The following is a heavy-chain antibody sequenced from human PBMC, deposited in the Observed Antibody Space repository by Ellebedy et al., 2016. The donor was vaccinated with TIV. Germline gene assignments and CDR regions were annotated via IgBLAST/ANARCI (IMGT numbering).Heavy chain of an antibody. CDR1: GFTFSSYS. CDR2: ISSSSSYI. CDR3: AKEDWVPRCFDY. V-gene: IGHV3-21*04. D-gene: IGHD3-9*01. Sequence: GGSLRLSXAASGFTFSSYSMNWVRQAPGKGLEWVSSISSSSSYIYYADSVKGRFTISRDNAKNSLYLQMNSLRAEDTAVYYCAKEDWVPRCFDYWGQGTLVTVSS. J-gene: IGHJ4*02.